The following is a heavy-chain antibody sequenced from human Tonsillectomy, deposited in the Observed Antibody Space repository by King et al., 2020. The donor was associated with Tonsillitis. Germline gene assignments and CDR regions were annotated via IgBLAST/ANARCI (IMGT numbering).Heavy chain of an antibody. Sequence: VQLVESGGGLVQPGGSLRLSCAASGFTFSSYAMNWVRQAPGKGLEWVSAISGSGGSTDYADSVKGRFTISRDNSKNTLYLQMNSLRAEDTAVYYCAKDPTYYYGSDSEFDPWGQGTLVTVSP. V-gene: IGHV3-23*04. D-gene: IGHD3-10*01. CDR1: GFTFSSYA. J-gene: IGHJ5*02. CDR2: ISGSGGST. CDR3: AKDPTYYYGSDSEFDP.